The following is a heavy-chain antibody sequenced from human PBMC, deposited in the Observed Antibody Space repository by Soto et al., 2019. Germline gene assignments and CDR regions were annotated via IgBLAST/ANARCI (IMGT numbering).Heavy chain of an antibody. CDR2: MNPNSGNT. J-gene: IGHJ5*01. D-gene: IGHD2-21*01. CDR1: GYTFTSYD. Sequence: ASVKVSCTASGYTFTSYDINWVRQAPGQGLEWMGWMNPNSGNTGYAQKFQGRLTMTRDTALSVAHMELSSLRNEDTAVYYCARSDGYNFNWLDSWGQGTLVTVSS. V-gene: IGHV1-8*01. CDR3: ARSDGYNFNWLDS.